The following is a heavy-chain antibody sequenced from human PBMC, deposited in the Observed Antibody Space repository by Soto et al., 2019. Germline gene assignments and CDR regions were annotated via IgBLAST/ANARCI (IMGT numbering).Heavy chain of an antibody. D-gene: IGHD3-3*01. V-gene: IGHV1-18*01. J-gene: IGHJ4*02. CDR1: GYTFTSYG. CDR3: GSKYYDASGPWN. CDR2: ISAYNGNT. Sequence: ASVKVSCKASGYTFTSYGISWVRQAPGQGLEWMGWISAYNGNTNYAQKIQGRVTMTTDTSTSTAYMELWSVRSYVSAVYYCGSKYYDASGPWNWGKGTLVTVS.